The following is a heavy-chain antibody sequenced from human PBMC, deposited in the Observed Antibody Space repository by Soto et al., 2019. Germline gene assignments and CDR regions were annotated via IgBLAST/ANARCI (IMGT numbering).Heavy chain of an antibody. CDR2: INPSGGST. J-gene: IGHJ3*02. V-gene: IGHV1-46*01. CDR1: GYTFTSYY. D-gene: IGHD5-18*01. CDR3: ARARGYSYRYHDAFDI. Sequence: GASVKVSCKASGYTFTSYYMHWVRQAPGQGLEWMGIINPSGGSTSYAQKFQGRVTMTRDTSTSTVYMELSSLRSEDTAVYYCARARGYSYRYHDAFDIWGQGTMVTVSS.